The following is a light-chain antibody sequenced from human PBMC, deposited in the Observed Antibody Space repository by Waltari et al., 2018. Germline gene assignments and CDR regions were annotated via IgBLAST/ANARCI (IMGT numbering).Light chain of an antibody. Sequence: QSALTQPASVSGSPGQSITIPCTGTSSDVGGYDFVSWSQQHPGKAPKLMIYDVTKRPSGVSNRFSGSKSGNTASLTISGLQAEDEANYYCSSYTTSSVIFGGGTKLTVL. CDR3: SSYTTSSVI. CDR1: SSDVGGYDF. V-gene: IGLV2-14*03. J-gene: IGLJ2*01. CDR2: DVT.